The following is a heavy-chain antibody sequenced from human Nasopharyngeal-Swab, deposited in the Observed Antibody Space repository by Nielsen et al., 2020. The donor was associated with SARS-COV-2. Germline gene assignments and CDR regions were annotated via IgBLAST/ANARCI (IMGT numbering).Heavy chain of an antibody. CDR3: AKGGIGGSGTGRFDP. V-gene: IGHV3-9*01. CDR2: ISWNSGSI. J-gene: IGHJ5*02. D-gene: IGHD3-10*01. Sequence: GGSLRLSCAASGFTFDDYATHWVRQAPGKGLEWVSAISWNSGSIGYADSVKGRFTISRDNAKNSLYLQKNSLRAEDTALYYCAKGGIGGSGTGRFDPWGQGTLVTVSS. CDR1: GFTFDDYA.